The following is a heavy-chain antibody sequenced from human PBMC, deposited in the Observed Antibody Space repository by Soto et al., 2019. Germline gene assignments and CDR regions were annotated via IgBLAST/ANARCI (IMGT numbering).Heavy chain of an antibody. V-gene: IGHV3-23*01. CDR1: VFTFSIYA. CDR2: ISGSGGST. D-gene: IGHD3-3*01. Sequence: PRGSLRLSCATSVFTFSIYAMSWVRQAPGKGLEWVSAISGSGGSTYYADSVKGRFTISRDNSKNTLYLQMNSLRAEDTAVYYCAQNVAFWSGYDYWGQGTMVTVSS. CDR3: AQNVAFWSGYDY. J-gene: IGHJ4*02.